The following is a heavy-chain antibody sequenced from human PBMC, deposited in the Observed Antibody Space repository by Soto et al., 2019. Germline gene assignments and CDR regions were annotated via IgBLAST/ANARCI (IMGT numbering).Heavy chain of an antibody. CDR1: GFTFSSYG. CDR2: IWYDESNK. Sequence: GGFLRLSCAASGFTFSSYGRHWVRQAPGKGLEWVAVIWYDESNKYYADSVKGRFTISRDNSKNTLYLQMNSLRAEDTAVYYCARDQERYSGYEYPFDYWGQGTLVTVSS. V-gene: IGHV3-33*01. CDR3: ARDQERYSGYEYPFDY. J-gene: IGHJ4*02. D-gene: IGHD5-12*01.